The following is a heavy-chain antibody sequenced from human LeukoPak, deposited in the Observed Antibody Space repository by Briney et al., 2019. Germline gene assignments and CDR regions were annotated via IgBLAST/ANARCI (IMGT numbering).Heavy chain of an antibody. CDR1: GYTFTSYD. V-gene: IGHV1-8*01. D-gene: IGHD2-15*01. J-gene: IGHJ5*02. CDR3: ARGLWGGYCSGGSCLGFDP. CDR2: MNPNSGNT. Sequence: ASVKVSCKASGYTFTSYDINWVRQATGQGLEWMGWMNPNSGNTGYAQKFQGRVTMTRNTSISTDYMELSSLRSEDTAVYYCARGLWGGYCSGGSCLGFDPWGQGTLVTVSS.